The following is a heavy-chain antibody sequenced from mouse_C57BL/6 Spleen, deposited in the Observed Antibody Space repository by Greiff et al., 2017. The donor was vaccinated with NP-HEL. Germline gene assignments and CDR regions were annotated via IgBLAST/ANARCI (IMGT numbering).Heavy chain of an antibody. CDR2: IDPSDSYT. Sequence: QVQLQQPGAELVMPGASVKLSCKASGYTFTSYWMHWVKQRPGQGLEWIGEIDPSDSYTNYNQKFKGKSTLTVDKSSSTAYMQLSSLTYEDSAVYYCARTVYGGAMDYWGQGTSVTVSS. CDR1: GYTFTSYW. J-gene: IGHJ4*01. V-gene: IGHV1-69*01. D-gene: IGHD1-1*02. CDR3: ARTVYGGAMDY.